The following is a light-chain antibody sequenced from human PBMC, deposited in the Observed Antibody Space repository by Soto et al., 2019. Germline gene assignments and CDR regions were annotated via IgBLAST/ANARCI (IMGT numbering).Light chain of an antibody. J-gene: IGLJ2*01. CDR2: EVS. CDR3: SSYTSSTTVI. V-gene: IGLV2-14*01. CDR1: SGDVAVYNY. Sequence: QSALTQPASVSGSPGQSITISCTGTSGDVAVYNYVSWYQQHPGKAPKLMIYEVSNRPSGVSNRFSGSKSGNTASLTISGLQAEDEADYYCSSYTSSTTVIFGGGTQLTVL.